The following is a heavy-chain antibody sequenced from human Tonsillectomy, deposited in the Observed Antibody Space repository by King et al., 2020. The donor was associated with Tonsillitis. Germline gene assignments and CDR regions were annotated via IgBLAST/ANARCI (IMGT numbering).Heavy chain of an antibody. CDR3: ACLQGTSMRRGSGVDV. CDR1: GIPSRINA. CDR2: FRMVGVI. J-gene: IGHJ6*02. V-gene: IGHV3-30*02. Sequence: QLVQSGGGVVQPGGSRRLSCAAPGIPSRINAMHWSGRAQARGQGGGAFFRMVGVIKNIGDSVKGRCTTSRDNSNNTLYLQMNSLRAEDTAVYYCACLQGTSMRRGSGVDVWGHGTTVTVSS. D-gene: IGHD3-10*01.